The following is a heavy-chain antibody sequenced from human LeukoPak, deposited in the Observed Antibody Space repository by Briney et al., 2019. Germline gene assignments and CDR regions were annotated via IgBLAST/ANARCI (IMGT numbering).Heavy chain of an antibody. J-gene: IGHJ4*02. Sequence: GGSLRLSCAASGFTFRSYSMNWVRQAPGKGLEWVSSISSSSSYIYYADSVKGRFTISRDNAKNSLYLQMNSLRAEDTAVYYCARDGAAAGPTMYYWGQGTLVTVSS. CDR2: ISSSSSYI. D-gene: IGHD6-13*01. CDR1: GFTFRSYS. CDR3: ARDGAAAGPTMYY. V-gene: IGHV3-21*01.